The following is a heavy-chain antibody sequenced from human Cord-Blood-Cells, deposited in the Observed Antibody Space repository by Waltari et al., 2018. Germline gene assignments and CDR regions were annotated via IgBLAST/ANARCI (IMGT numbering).Heavy chain of an antibody. CDR2: ISYDGSNK. D-gene: IGHD1-26*01. CDR1: GFTFRSYA. Sequence: QVQLVESGGGVVQPGRSLRLSCAASGFTFRSYAMHWVRQAPGKGVEWVAVISYDGSNKYYADSVEGRFTISRDNSKNTLYLQTNSLRAEDTAVYYCAGGSYYFYYWGQGTLVTVSS. V-gene: IGHV3-30-3*01. CDR3: AGGSYYFYY. J-gene: IGHJ4*02.